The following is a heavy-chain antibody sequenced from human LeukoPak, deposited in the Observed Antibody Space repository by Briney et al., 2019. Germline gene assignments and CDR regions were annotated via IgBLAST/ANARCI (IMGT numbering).Heavy chain of an antibody. D-gene: IGHD6-19*01. CDR1: GFTFSNYA. CDR3: AGDSSGWDYFDY. J-gene: IGHJ4*02. Sequence: GGSLRLSCAVSGFTFSNYAMHWVRQAPGKGLEWVAFISYDGSNKNYAHSVKGRFTISRDNAKNSLYLQMISLRDEDTAVYYCAGDSSGWDYFDYWGQGTLVTVSS. CDR2: ISYDGSNK. V-gene: IGHV3-30-3*01.